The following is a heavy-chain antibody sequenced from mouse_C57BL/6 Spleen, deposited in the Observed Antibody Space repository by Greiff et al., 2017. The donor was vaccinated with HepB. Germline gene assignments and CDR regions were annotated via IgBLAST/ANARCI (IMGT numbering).Heavy chain of an antibody. J-gene: IGHJ4*01. Sequence: EVKLVESGGGLVKPGGSLKLSCAASGFTFSDYGMHWVRQAPEKGLEWVAYISSGSSTIYYADTVKGRFTISRDNAKNTLFLQMTSLRSEDTAMYYCARVSNHDYYAMDYWGQGTSVTVSS. D-gene: IGHD2-5*01. CDR3: ARVSNHDYYAMDY. CDR1: GFTFSDYG. CDR2: ISSGSSTI. V-gene: IGHV5-17*01.